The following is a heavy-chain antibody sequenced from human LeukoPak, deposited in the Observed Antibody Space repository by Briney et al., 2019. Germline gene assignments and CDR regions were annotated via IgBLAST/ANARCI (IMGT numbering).Heavy chain of an antibody. J-gene: IGHJ4*02. CDR1: GFTFGSYA. CDR2: ISGSGGST. V-gene: IGHV3-23*01. CDR3: AKDKGRLGELDY. D-gene: IGHD3-16*01. Sequence: GGSLRLSCAASGFTFGSYAMSWVRQAPGKGLEWVSAISGSGGSTYYADSVKGRFTISRDNSKNTLYLQMNSLRAEDTAVYYCAKDKGRLGELDYWGQGTLVTVPS.